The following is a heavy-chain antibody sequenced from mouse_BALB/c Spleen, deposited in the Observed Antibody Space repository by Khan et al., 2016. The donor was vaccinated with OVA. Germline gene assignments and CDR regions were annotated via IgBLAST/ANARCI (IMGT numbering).Heavy chain of an antibody. V-gene: IGHV1-7*01. D-gene: IGHD2-13*01. CDR3: GRRDYYSFDY. CDR1: GYTFTSYW. J-gene: IGHJ2*01. CDR2: INPSTGYT. Sequence: QVQLKQSGAELAKPGASVKMSCKASGYTFTSYWMHWVKQRPGQGLEWIGYINPSTGYTEYNQKFKDKATLTADKSSSTAYMQLSSLTSEDSAVYYCGRRDYYSFDYWGQGTTLTVSS.